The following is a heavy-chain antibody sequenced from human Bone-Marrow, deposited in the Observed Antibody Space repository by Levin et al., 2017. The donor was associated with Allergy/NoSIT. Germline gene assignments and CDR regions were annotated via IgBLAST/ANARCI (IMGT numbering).Heavy chain of an antibody. CDR3: AKQFLDHN. Sequence: HTGGSLRLSCAASGFAFSNFAMNWVRQAPGKGLEWVSSISESGTNTDYIDSVKGRFTISRDNSKNVLYLQMSSLRAEDTAVYHCAKQFLDHNWGQGTLVTVSS. D-gene: IGHD3/OR15-3a*01. V-gene: IGHV3-23*01. CDR1: GFAFSNFA. CDR2: ISESGTNT. J-gene: IGHJ4*02.